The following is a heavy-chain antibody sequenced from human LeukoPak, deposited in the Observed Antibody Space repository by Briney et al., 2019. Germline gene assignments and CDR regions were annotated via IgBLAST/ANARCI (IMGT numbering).Heavy chain of an antibody. CDR3: ARGAYCGGDCYSPFDN. CDR1: GNTFIGYY. CDR2: INPNSGGT. D-gene: IGHD2-21*02. Sequence: ASVKVSCKASGNTFIGYYMCWVRQAPGQGLEWMGRINPNSGGTNYAQKFQGRVTMTRDTPISTAYMEVSRLRSDDTAVYFCARGAYCGGDCYSPFDNWGQGTLVTVYS. V-gene: IGHV1-2*06. J-gene: IGHJ4*02.